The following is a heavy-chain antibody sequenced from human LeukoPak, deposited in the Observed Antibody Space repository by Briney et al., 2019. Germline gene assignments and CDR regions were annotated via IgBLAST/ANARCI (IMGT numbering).Heavy chain of an antibody. J-gene: IGHJ4*02. V-gene: IGHV3-21*01. D-gene: IGHD1-26*01. CDR2: ISSSSSYI. CDR3: ARDGVGPPPSAWGNDY. Sequence: GGSLRLSCAASGFTFSSYSMNWVRQAPGKGLEWVSSISSSSSYIYYADSVKGRFTISRDNAKNSLYLQMNSLRAEDTAVYYCARDGVGPPPSAWGNDYWGQGTLVTVSS. CDR1: GFTFSSYS.